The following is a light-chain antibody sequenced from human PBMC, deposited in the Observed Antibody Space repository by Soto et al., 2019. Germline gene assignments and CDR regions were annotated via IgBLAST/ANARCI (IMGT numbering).Light chain of an antibody. CDR2: DVS. CDR1: SGDVGAYNY. J-gene: IGLJ2*01. Sequence: QSALTQPASVSGSPGQSITISCTGTSGDVGAYNYVSWYQQHPDKAPKLMIYDVSNRPSGVSDRFSGSKSGSTASLSISGLQAEDEADYYCSSYTSNITPVFGGGTKLTVL. V-gene: IGLV2-14*01. CDR3: SSYTSNITPV.